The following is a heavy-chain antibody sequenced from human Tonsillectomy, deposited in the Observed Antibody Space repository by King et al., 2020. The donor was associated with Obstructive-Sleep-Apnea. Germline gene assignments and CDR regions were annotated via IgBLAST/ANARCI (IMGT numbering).Heavy chain of an antibody. J-gene: IGHJ4*02. Sequence: QLQESGPGLVKPSQTLSLTCTVSGGSISSGVYYWSWIRQPPGKGLEWIGYIYYSGTTYYNPSLKSRITMSVDTSKNQFSLKLNSWTAADTAVYYCVSLTEEEAIIDYWGQGTLVTVSS. CDR3: VSLTEEEAIIDY. D-gene: IGHD7-27*01. CDR1: GGSISSGVYY. V-gene: IGHV4-30-4*01. CDR2: IYYSGTT.